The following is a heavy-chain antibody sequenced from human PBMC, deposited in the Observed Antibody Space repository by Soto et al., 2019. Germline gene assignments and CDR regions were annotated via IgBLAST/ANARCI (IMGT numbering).Heavy chain of an antibody. CDR1: GFSLSTSGMC. Sequence: SGPTLVNPTQTLTLTCTFSGFSLSTSGMCVSWFRQPPGKALEWLALIDWDDEKYYSTSLKTRLTISKDTSKNQVVLTMTNMDPVDTATYYCARTYYYDSSGWYGMDVWGQGTTVTVSS. V-gene: IGHV2-70*01. CDR3: ARTYYYDSSGWYGMDV. CDR2: IDWDDEK. D-gene: IGHD3-22*01. J-gene: IGHJ6*02.